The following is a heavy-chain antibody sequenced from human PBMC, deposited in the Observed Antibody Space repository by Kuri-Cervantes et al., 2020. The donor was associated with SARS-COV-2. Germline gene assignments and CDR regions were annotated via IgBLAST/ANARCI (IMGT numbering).Heavy chain of an antibody. Sequence: GESLKISCAASGFTFSSYSMNWVRQAPGKGLEWVSSISSSSSYIYYADSVKGRFTIPRDNAKNSLYLQMNSLRAEDTAVYYCARCQKAGYCSGGSCYSIYYYYMDVWGKGTTVTVSS. D-gene: IGHD2-15*01. CDR1: GFTFSSYS. CDR2: ISSSSSYI. CDR3: ARCQKAGYCSGGSCYSIYYYYMDV. J-gene: IGHJ6*03. V-gene: IGHV3-21*01.